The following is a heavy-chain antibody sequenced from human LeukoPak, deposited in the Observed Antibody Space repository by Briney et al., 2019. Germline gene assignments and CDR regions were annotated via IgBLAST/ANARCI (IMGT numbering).Heavy chain of an antibody. CDR2: MNANSGNT. V-gene: IGHV1-8*01. D-gene: IGHD3-10*01. CDR3: ARESGFYGSGSRY. J-gene: IGHJ4*02. CDR1: GYTFTSYD. Sequence: PRASVKVSCKASGYTFTSYDINWVRQAPGQGLEWMGWMNANSGNTGYAQKFQGRLTMTRNPSTSTAYMELSSLRSEDTAVYYCARESGFYGSGSRYWGQGTLVTVSS.